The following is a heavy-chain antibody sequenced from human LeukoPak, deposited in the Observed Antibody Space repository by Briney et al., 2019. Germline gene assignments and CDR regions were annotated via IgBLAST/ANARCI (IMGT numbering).Heavy chain of an antibody. Sequence: SQTLSLTCAISGDSVSTSSAGWNWIRQSPSRGLEWLGRTYYNSNWYKDYAPSVKSRITINPDTSKNHFSLQLNSVTPDDTAVYYCANRGVGSGYYSYFDYWGQGTLVTVSS. CDR2: TYYNSNWYK. V-gene: IGHV6-1*01. CDR1: GDSVSTSSAG. D-gene: IGHD3-22*01. CDR3: ANRGVGSGYYSYFDY. J-gene: IGHJ4*02.